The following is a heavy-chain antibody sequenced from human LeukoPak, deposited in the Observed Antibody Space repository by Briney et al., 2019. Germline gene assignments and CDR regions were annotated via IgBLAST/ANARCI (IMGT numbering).Heavy chain of an antibody. CDR2: MNPNSGNT. V-gene: IGHV1-8*03. J-gene: IGHJ4*02. CDR1: GYTFTSYD. D-gene: IGHD6-13*01. CDR3: ARVRAAAGDVGDY. Sequence: ASVKVSCKASGYTFTSYDINWVRQATGQGLEWMGWMNPNSGNTGYAQKFQGRVTITRNTSISTAYMEPSSLRSEDTAVYYCARVRAAAGDVGDYWGQGTLVTVSS.